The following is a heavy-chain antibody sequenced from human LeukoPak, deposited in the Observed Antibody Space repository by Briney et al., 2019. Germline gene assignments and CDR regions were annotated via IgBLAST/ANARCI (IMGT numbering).Heavy chain of an antibody. CDR3: AREKRVVRGVIIDY. V-gene: IGHV3-74*03. CDR2: VNSDGRFT. CDR1: GFFFSNYG. D-gene: IGHD3-10*01. J-gene: IGHJ4*02. Sequence: GGSLRLSCAASGFFFSNYGMHWVRQAPGKGLVWVSRVNSDGRFTKYADSVKGRFTISRDNSKNTLYLQMNSLRAEDTAVYYCAREKRVVRGVIIDYWRQGTLVTVSS.